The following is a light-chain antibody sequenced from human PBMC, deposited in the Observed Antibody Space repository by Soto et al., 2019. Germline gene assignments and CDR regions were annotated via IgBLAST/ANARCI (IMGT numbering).Light chain of an antibody. CDR2: EVT. V-gene: IGLV2-14*01. CDR1: SSDVGGYNY. CDR3: HSYTTSTTRV. J-gene: IGLJ2*01. Sequence: QSALTQPASVSGSPGQSITISCTGTSSDVGGYNYVSWYQQYPGKAPKLVIYEVTNRPSGVSNRFSGSKSGNTASLTISGLQAEDEADYYCHSYTTSTTRVFGGGTQLTVL.